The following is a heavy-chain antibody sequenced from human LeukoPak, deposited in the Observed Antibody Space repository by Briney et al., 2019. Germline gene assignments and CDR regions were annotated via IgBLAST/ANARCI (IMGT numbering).Heavy chain of an antibody. D-gene: IGHD3-22*01. CDR2: ISSSSSTT. V-gene: IGHV3-21*01. CDR1: GFTFSIST. J-gene: IGHJ4*02. CDR3: VRGDSRDY. Sequence: GESLRLSCAASGFTFSISTMNWVRQAPGKRLEWVSSISSSSSTTHYADSVKGRLTISRDNARNSLYLQINSLRAEDTAIYYCVRGDSRDYWGQGTLVTVSS.